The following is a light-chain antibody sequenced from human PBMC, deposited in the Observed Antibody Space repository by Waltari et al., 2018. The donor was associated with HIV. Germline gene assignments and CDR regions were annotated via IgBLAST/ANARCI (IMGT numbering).Light chain of an antibody. J-gene: IGKJ5*01. CDR3: RQHNSYPLIT. Sequence: DIQMTQSPSSLSASVGDRVTVTCRASQGVRNELAWFQQKPGKAPQRLIYAASHLQSGVPSRFSGSGSETYVTLTITDLQPEDSATYFCRQHNSYPLITFGQGTRLEI. V-gene: IGKV1-17*02. CDR1: QGVRNE. CDR2: AAS.